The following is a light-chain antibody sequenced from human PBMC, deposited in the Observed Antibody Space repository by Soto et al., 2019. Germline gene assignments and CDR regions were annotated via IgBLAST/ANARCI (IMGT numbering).Light chain of an antibody. V-gene: IGLV2-23*01. CDR2: EGT. J-gene: IGLJ1*01. CDR1: TSDVGGYNL. Sequence: QSALTQPASVSGSPGQSITISCSGTTSDVGGYNLVSWYQQHTAKAPKLLIYEGTQRPAGVSSRFSGPKSGNTASLTISGLQAEDEADYDCWSYSSSSSYVFCTGTKLTVL. CDR3: WSYSSSSSYV.